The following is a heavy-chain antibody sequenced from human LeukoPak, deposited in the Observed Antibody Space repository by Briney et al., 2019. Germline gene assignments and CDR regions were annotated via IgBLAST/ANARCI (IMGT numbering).Heavy chain of an antibody. CDR2: INHSGST. J-gene: IGHJ4*02. CDR3: ARRGRGVPAIKFRYFDY. D-gene: IGHD2-21*02. Sequence: PSETLSLTCAVYGGSFSGYYWSWIRQPPGQGLEWIGEINHSGSTNYNPSLKSRVTISVDTSKNQFSLKLSSVTAADTAVYYCARRGRGVPAIKFRYFDYWGQGTLVTVSS. V-gene: IGHV4-34*01. CDR1: GGSFSGYY.